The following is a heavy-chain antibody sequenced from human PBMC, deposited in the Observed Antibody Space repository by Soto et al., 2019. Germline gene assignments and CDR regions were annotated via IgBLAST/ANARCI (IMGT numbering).Heavy chain of an antibody. V-gene: IGHV1-69*01. CDR2: IIPIFGTA. D-gene: IGHD3-22*01. Sequence: QVQLVQSGAEVKKPGSSVKVSCKASGGTFSSYAISWVRQAPGQGLEWMGGIIPIFGTANYAQKFQGRVTITADESTSTAYMELSSLRSEDTAVYYCARDCPSPEYYYDSSAVDAFDIWGQGTMVTVSS. CDR1: GGTFSSYA. CDR3: ARDCPSPEYYYDSSAVDAFDI. J-gene: IGHJ3*02.